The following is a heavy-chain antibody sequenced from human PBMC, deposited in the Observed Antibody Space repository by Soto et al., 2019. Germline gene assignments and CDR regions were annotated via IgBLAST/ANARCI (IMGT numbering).Heavy chain of an antibody. CDR2: IYYSGST. CDR1: GGSISSYY. CDR3: AREMTAYFDY. V-gene: IGHV4-59*01. J-gene: IGHJ4*02. Sequence: SETLSLTCTVSGGSISSYYWSWIRQPPGKGLEWIGYIYYSGSTNYNPSLKSRVTISEDTSKNQFSLKLSSVTAADTAVYYCAREMTAYFDYWGQGTLVTVSS.